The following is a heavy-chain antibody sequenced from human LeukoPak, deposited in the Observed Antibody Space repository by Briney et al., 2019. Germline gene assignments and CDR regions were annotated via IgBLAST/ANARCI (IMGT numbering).Heavy chain of an antibody. Sequence: GGSLRLSCAASGFTFSSYEMNWVRQAPGKGLEWVSYISSSGSTIYYADSVKGRFTISRDNAKNSLYLQMNSLRAEDTAVYYCARESKRQWLFRRGIYFDYWGQGTLVTVSS. CDR3: ARESKRQWLFRRGIYFDY. J-gene: IGHJ4*02. CDR2: ISSSGSTI. CDR1: GFTFSSYE. D-gene: IGHD6-19*01. V-gene: IGHV3-48*03.